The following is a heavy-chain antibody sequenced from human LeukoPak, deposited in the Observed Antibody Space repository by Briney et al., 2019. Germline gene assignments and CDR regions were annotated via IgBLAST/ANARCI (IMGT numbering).Heavy chain of an antibody. Sequence: SETLSLTCTVSGGSVSSGSYYWSWIRQPPGKGLEWIGYIYYSGSTNYNPSLKRRVTISVDTSKNQFSLKLSSVTAADTAVYYCARDDYGMDVWGQGTTATVSS. V-gene: IGHV4-61*01. J-gene: IGHJ6*02. CDR1: GGSVSSGSYY. CDR3: ARDDYGMDV. CDR2: IYYSGST.